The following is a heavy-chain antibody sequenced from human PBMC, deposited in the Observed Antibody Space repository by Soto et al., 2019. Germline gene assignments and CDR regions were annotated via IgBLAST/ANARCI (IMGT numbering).Heavy chain of an antibody. Sequence: PSETLSLTCTVSGGSISSYYWSWIRQPPGKGLEWIGYIYYSGSTNYNPSLKSRVTISVDTSKNQFSLKLSSVTAADTAVYYCARSYGYYYFDYWGQGTLGTVSS. CDR1: GGSISSYY. V-gene: IGHV4-59*01. J-gene: IGHJ4*02. CDR3: ARSYGYYYFDY. D-gene: IGHD5-18*01. CDR2: IYYSGST.